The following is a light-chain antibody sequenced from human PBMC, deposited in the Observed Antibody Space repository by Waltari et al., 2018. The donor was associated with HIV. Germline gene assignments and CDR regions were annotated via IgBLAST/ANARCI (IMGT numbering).Light chain of an antibody. J-gene: IGLJ2*01. CDR2: NSN. CDR3: AAWDDGLNAR. CDR1: RSNIGSNA. V-gene: IGLV1-44*01. Sequence: QSVLTQPPSASGTPGQRVTISCSGRRSNIGSNAVTWYQQLPGTAPKLLIYNSNQRPSGVPDRFSGSKSGTSASLAISGLQSEDEGAYYCAAWDDGLNARVGGGTKLTV.